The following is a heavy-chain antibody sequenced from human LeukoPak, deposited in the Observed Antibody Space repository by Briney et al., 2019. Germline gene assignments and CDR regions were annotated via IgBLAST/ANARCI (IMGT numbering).Heavy chain of an antibody. CDR1: GFTFSDYY. CDR2: ISSSGSTI. CDR3: ARDFWPYYYDSSGSDAFDI. Sequence: PGGSLRLSCAASGFTFSDYYMSWIRQAPGKGLEWVSYISSSGSTIYYADSVKGRFTISRGNAKNSLYLQMNSLRAEDTAVYYCARDFWPYYYDSSGSDAFDIWGQGTMVTVSS. V-gene: IGHV3-11*01. J-gene: IGHJ3*02. D-gene: IGHD3-22*01.